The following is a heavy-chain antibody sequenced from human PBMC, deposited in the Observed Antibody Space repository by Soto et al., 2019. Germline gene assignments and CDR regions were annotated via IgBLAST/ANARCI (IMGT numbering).Heavy chain of an antibody. J-gene: IGHJ6*02. V-gene: IGHV3-21*01. Sequence: PGGSLRLSCAASGFTFSSYSMNWVRQAPGKGLEWVSSISSSSSYIYYADSVKGRFTISRDNAKNSLYLQMNSLRAEDTAVYYCARGPAAAGNYYYYYGMDVWGQGTTVTVSS. D-gene: IGHD6-13*01. CDR1: GFTFSSYS. CDR3: ARGPAAAGNYYYYYGMDV. CDR2: ISSSSSYI.